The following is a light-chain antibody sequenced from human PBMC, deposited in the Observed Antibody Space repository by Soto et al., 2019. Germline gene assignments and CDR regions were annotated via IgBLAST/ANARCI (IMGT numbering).Light chain of an antibody. J-gene: IGKJ1*01. Sequence: VIWMTQSPSLLSASTGDRVTIRCRLSKGIRSYLAWYQQKPGKAPELLIYAASTLQSGVPSRFSGSGSGTDFTLTISCLQSEDFATYYCQQYDSFPLTFGQGTKVEIK. CDR3: QQYDSFPLT. CDR2: AAS. CDR1: KGIRSY. V-gene: IGKV1D-8*03.